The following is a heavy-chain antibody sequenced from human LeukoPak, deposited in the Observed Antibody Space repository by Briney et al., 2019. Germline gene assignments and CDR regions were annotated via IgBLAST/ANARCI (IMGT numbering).Heavy chain of an antibody. J-gene: IGHJ4*02. D-gene: IGHD3-9*01. Sequence: GGSLRLSCIASGFSFSGHWMHWARQLPGKGLDWVSRISPTGSTTSYEDSVKGRVTVSRDNAKNTLCLQVNNLRAEDTAVYYCARGPNSDWSGLDFWGQGTLLTVSS. CDR2: ISPTGSTT. CDR1: GFSFSGHW. CDR3: ARGPNSDWSGLDF. V-gene: IGHV3-74*01.